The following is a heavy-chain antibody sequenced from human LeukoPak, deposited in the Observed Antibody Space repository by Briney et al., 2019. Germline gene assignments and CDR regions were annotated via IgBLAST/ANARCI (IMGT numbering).Heavy chain of an antibody. J-gene: IGHJ4*02. CDR1: GFTFISYA. CDR3: ARHLATSGSYPLDY. Sequence: GGSLRLSCAASGFTFISYAMSWVRQAPGRGLEWVSVICGNAACTLYADSVKGRFIISRDNSRNTMYLYLQMNSLRAEDMAVYYCARHLATSGSYPLDYWGQGTPVTVSS. CDR2: ICGNAACT. V-gene: IGHV3-23*01. D-gene: IGHD2-2*02.